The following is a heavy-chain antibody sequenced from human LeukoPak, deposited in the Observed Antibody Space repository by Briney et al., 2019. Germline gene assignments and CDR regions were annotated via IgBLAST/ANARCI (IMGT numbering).Heavy chain of an antibody. CDR1: GFTFSTYW. J-gene: IGHJ4*02. V-gene: IGHV3-7*05. Sequence: QAGGSLRLSCAASGFTFSTYWMTWVRQAPGKGLEWVANINKDGGVQYYGDSVKGRFTISIDKTKNSLYLQMNSLSAEDTAMYYCTTYYDSGPSKDWGQGTLVTVSS. D-gene: IGHD3-22*01. CDR3: TTYYDSGPSKD. CDR2: INKDGGVQ.